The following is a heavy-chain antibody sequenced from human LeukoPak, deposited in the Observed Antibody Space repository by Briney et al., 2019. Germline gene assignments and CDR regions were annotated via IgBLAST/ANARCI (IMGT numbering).Heavy chain of an antibody. CDR1: GYTFTSYD. V-gene: IGHV1-8*03. Sequence: ASVKVSCKASGYTFTSYDINWVRQATGQGLEWMGWMNPNSGNTGYAQKFQGRVTITRNTSISTAYMELSSLRSEDTAVYYCARVDYDDSSGYSDYWGQGTLVTVSS. J-gene: IGHJ4*02. CDR2: MNPNSGNT. D-gene: IGHD3-22*01. CDR3: ARVDYDDSSGYSDY.